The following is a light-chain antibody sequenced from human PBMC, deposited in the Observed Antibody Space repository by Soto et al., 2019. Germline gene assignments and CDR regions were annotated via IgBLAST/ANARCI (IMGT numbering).Light chain of an antibody. Sequence: QSVLTQPPSASGTPGQRVAISCSGSNSNIGSNKVNWYQQLPGTAPKLLIYTSNTNRPSGVPDRFSGSKSRTSASLAITGLQAEDEADYYCQSYDSSLSGYVFGTGTKVTV. J-gene: IGLJ1*01. CDR3: QSYDSSLSGYV. CDR1: NSNIGSNK. CDR2: TSNT. V-gene: IGLV1-40*01.